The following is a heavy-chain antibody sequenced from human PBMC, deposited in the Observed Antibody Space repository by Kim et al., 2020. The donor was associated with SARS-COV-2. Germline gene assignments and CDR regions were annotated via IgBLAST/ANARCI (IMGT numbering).Heavy chain of an antibody. CDR1: GYTFTSYG. J-gene: IGHJ4*02. Sequence: ASVKVSCKASGYTFTSYGISWVRQAPGQGLEWMGWISAYNGNTNYAQKLQGRVTMTTDTSTSTAYMELRSLRSDDTAVYYCARDSYSSSWYERVPADYWGQGTLVTVSS. D-gene: IGHD6-13*01. CDR3: ARDSYSSSWYERVPADY. CDR2: ISAYNGNT. V-gene: IGHV1-18*04.